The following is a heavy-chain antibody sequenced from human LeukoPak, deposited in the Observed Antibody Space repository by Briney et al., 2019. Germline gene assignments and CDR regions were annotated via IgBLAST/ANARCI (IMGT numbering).Heavy chain of an antibody. CDR3: VRLRYSSGWYEDY. V-gene: IGHV3-72*01. CDR1: GFTLSDHY. CDR2: TRNKANSYTT. J-gene: IGHJ4*02. D-gene: IGHD6-19*01. Sequence: GGSLRLSCAASGFTLSDHYMDWVRRAPGKGLEWVGRTRNKANSYTTEYAASVKGRFTISRDDSKNSLHLQMNSLKTEDTAVYYCVRLRYSSGWYEDYWGQGTLVTVSS.